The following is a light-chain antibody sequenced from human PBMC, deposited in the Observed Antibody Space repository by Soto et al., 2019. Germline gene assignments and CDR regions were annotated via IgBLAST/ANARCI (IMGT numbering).Light chain of an antibody. V-gene: IGKV2-30*01. Sequence: DAVLTQSPLSLPVTLGQPASISCRSSQSLVYSDGDTYLNWFHQRPGQSPRRLLYKVSNRDSGVQDRFSGSGSGTYFTLTISRVEAEDVGVYYCMQGSHWPWTLGQGTKVEIK. J-gene: IGKJ1*01. CDR3: MQGSHWPWT. CDR2: KVS. CDR1: QSLVYSDGDTY.